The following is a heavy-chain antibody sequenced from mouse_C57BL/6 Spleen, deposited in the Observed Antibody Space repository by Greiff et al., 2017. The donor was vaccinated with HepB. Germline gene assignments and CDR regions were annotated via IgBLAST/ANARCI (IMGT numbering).Heavy chain of an antibody. Sequence: VQLQQSGAELVKPGASVKLSCKASGYTFTSYWMQWVKQRPGQGLEWIGEIDPSDSYTNYNQKFKGQATLTVDTSSSTAYMQLSSLTSEDAAVYYCARVRYYYGSKDYAMDYWGQGTSVTVSS. CDR3: ARVRYYYGSKDYAMDY. V-gene: IGHV1-50*01. CDR1: GYTFTSYW. D-gene: IGHD1-1*01. J-gene: IGHJ4*01. CDR2: IDPSDSYT.